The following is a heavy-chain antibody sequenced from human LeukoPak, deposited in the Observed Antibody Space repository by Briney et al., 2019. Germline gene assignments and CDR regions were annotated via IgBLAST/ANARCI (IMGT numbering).Heavy chain of an antibody. CDR2: ISGSGGST. CDR3: AKEGVGRLGFRPYYFDY. CDR1: GFTFSSYA. J-gene: IGHJ4*02. D-gene: IGHD1-26*01. V-gene: IGHV3-23*01. Sequence: GGSLRLSCAASGFTFSSYAMSWVRQAPGKGLEWVSAISGSGGSTYYADSVKGRFTISRDNSKNTLYLQMNSLRAEDTAVYYCAKEGVGRLGFRPYYFDYWGQGTLVTVSS.